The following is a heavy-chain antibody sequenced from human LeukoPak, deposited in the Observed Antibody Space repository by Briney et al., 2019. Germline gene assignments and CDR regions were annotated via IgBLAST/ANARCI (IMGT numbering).Heavy chain of an antibody. V-gene: IGHV3-48*01. D-gene: IGHD6-13*01. CDR1: GFTFSNYS. J-gene: IGHJ3*02. CDR3: ARDGGSSWYGACDI. Sequence: PGGSLRLSCAASGFTFSNYSMNWVRQAPGKGLEWVSYISSSGSVIYYADSVKGRFTISRDNAKNSVYLQMNNLRAEDTAVYYCARDGGSSWYGACDIWGQGTMVTVSS. CDR2: ISSSGSVI.